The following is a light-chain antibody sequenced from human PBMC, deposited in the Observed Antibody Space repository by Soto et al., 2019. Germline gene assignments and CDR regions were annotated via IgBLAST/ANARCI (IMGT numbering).Light chain of an antibody. Sequence: EIVLTQSPGTVSLSPGESATLSCRASQSISRSDLAWYQHRPGQSPRLLIYATSSRATGIPDRFTGGGAGTGFTLTISRLEPEESAVYYCQKYGSSPTFGGGTKVEIK. CDR3: QKYGSSPT. V-gene: IGKV3-20*01. CDR1: QSISRSD. J-gene: IGKJ4*01. CDR2: ATS.